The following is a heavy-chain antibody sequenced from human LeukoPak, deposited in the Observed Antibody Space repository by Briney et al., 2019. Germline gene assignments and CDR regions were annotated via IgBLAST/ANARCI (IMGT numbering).Heavy chain of an antibody. CDR3: ARGRPTVAGFDY. V-gene: IGHV1-8*01. Sequence: VSVKVSCKASGYTFTSYDINWVRQATGQGLEWMGWMNPNSGNTGYAQKFQGRVTMTRNTSISTAYMELSSLRSEDTAVYYCARGRPTVAGFDYWGQGTLVTVSS. CDR2: MNPNSGNT. D-gene: IGHD6-19*01. CDR1: GYTFTSYD. J-gene: IGHJ4*02.